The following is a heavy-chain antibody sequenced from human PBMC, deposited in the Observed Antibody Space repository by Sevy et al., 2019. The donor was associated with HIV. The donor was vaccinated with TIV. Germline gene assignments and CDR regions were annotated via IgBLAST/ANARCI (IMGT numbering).Heavy chain of an antibody. J-gene: IGHJ4*02. CDR1: GGSISSSSYY. CDR3: ARQDGSGSYSGGFDY. Sequence: SETLSLTYTVSGGSISSSSYYWGWIRQPPGKGLEWIGSIYYSGSTYYNPSLKSRVTISVDTSKNQFSLKLSSVTAADTAVYYCARQDGSGSYSGGFDYWGQGTLVTVSS. CDR2: IYYSGST. D-gene: IGHD1-26*01. V-gene: IGHV4-39*01.